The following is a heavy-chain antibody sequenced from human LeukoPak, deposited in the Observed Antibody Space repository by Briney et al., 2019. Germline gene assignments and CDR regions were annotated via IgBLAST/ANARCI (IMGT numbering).Heavy chain of an antibody. CDR2: IYYSGST. CDR1: GGSLSSYY. J-gene: IGHJ4*02. CDR3: ARDLRYDSSGWAFDY. D-gene: IGHD3-22*01. V-gene: IGHV4-59*01. Sequence: SETLSLTCTVSGGSLSSYYWSWIRQPPGKGLEWIGYIYYSGSTNYTPSLKSRVTISVDTSKNQFSLKLSSVTAADTAVYYCARDLRYDSSGWAFDYWGQGTLVTVSS.